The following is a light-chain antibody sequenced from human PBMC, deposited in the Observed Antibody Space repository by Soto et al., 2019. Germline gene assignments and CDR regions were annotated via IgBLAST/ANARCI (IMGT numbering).Light chain of an antibody. V-gene: IGKV3-15*01. J-gene: IGKJ3*01. CDR3: QQYNNWPPGVT. CDR1: QSVSSN. Sequence: EIVMTQSPATLSVSPGERATLSCRASQSVSSNLAWYQQKPGQAPRLLIYGASTRATGIPARFSGSGSGTDVTLNISSLQSEAVAVYYCQQYNNWPPGVTFGRGTKVDIK. CDR2: GAS.